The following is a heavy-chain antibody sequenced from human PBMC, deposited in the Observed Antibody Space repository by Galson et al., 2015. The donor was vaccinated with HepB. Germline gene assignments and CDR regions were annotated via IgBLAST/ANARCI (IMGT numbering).Heavy chain of an antibody. CDR3: AKDTWGTAIPDS. D-gene: IGHD1-26*01. CDR2: INHDGSST. J-gene: IGHJ4*02. V-gene: IGHV3-74*01. Sequence: SLRLSCAASGFTLSRFWMHWVRQVPGKGLVWVSRINHDGSSTSYADFVEDRFTISRDNAKNILYLQMNSLRVEDTAVYYCAKDTWGTAIPDSWGQGTLVTVSS. CDR1: GFTLSRFW.